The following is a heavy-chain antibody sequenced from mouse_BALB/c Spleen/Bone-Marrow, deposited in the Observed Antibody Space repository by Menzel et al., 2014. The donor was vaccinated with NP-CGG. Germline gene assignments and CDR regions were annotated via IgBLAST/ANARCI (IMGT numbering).Heavy chain of an antibody. V-gene: IGHV1S81*02. Sequence: VQGVESGAELVKPGASVKLSCMASGFTFTSYWIHWAKQRPGQGPERIGEINPSNGRTNYNEKFKSKATLTEDKSSSTAYMQLSSLTSEDSAVYYCARDGNCRYAMDYWGQGTSVTVS. J-gene: IGHJ4*01. CDR2: INPSNGRT. CDR3: ARDGNCRYAMDY. D-gene: IGHD2-1*01. CDR1: GFTFTSYW.